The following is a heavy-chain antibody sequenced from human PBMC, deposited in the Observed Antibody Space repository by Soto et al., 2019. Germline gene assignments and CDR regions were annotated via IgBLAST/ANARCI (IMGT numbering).Heavy chain of an antibody. CDR1: GFTLSPYH. CDR2: INAGSSTI. V-gene: IGHV3-48*03. CDR3: ARDGSTKTTNFHYAMDV. D-gene: IGHD4-17*01. J-gene: IGHJ6*02. Sequence: EVQLVESGGGLVQPGGSLRLSCAASGFTLSPYHMDWVRQAPGKGLEWVSYINAGSSTIHYADSVRGRFTISRDNAKNSLYLQMDGLRAEDTAVYYCARDGSTKTTNFHYAMDVWGQGTTVTVSS.